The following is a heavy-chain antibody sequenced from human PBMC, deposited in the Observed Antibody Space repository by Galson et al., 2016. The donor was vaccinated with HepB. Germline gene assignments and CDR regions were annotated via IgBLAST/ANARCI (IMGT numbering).Heavy chain of an antibody. CDR2: IWYDGSNE. Sequence: SLRLSCAASGFTFSSYGMHWVRQAPGKGLEWVAVIWYDGSNEYHADAVKGRFTISRDNSKNTLYLQMNSLRAEDTAVYYCAKDRGSGYYPFDYWGQGTLVTVSS. J-gene: IGHJ4*02. V-gene: IGHV3-33*06. D-gene: IGHD3-3*01. CDR1: GFTFSSYG. CDR3: AKDRGSGYYPFDY.